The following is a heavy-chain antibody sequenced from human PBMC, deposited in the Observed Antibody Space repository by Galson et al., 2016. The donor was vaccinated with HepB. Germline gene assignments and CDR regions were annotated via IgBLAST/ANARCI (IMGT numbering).Heavy chain of an antibody. J-gene: IGHJ4*02. Sequence: SLRLSCAASGFPTFTNFAMSWVRQAPGKGLEWVSTMSGSGRGTFYADSVKGRFTISRDNAKNSLYLQMNSLRAEDTAVYYCAAHDLRGVTGPDDYWGQGTLVTVSS. CDR3: AAHDLRGVTGPDDY. CDR1: GFPTFTNFA. CDR2: MSGSGRGT. V-gene: IGHV3-23*01. D-gene: IGHD3-9*01.